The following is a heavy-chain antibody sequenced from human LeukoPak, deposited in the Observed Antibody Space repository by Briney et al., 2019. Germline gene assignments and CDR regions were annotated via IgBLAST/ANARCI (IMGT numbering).Heavy chain of an antibody. CDR2: IGIDSGNT. V-gene: IGHV3-48*01. Sequence: PGGSLRLSCTASGFPFIKYSKNWVRQAPGQGQEWISYIGIDSGNTKYADSVRGRFTISADKATNSLYLQMNSLRVEDTAVYYCARDHNYAFDNWGRGTLVSVAS. J-gene: IGHJ4*02. CDR1: GFPFIKYS. CDR3: ARDHNYAFDN. D-gene: IGHD1-1*01.